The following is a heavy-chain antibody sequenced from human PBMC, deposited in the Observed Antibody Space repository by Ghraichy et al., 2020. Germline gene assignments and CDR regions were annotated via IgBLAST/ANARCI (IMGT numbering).Heavy chain of an antibody. Sequence: GGSLRLSCAASGFTFSDYYMSWIRQAPGKGLEWVSYISSSGSTIYYADSVKGRFTISRDNAKNSLYLQMNSLRAEDTAVYYCASEGTMVRGRAQGWFDPWGQGTLVTVSS. V-gene: IGHV3-11*01. CDR2: ISSSGSTI. CDR3: ASEGTMVRGRAQGWFDP. CDR1: GFTFSDYY. D-gene: IGHD3-10*01. J-gene: IGHJ5*02.